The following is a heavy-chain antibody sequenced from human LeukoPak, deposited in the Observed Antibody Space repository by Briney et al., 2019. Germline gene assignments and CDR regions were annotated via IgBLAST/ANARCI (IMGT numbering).Heavy chain of an antibody. CDR2: ISSSSSYT. CDR3: ARSFAPTYSSSPYYFDY. CDR1: GFTFSDYY. D-gene: IGHD6-13*01. V-gene: IGHV3-11*03. Sequence: GGSLRLSCADSGFTFSDYYMSWIRQAPGKGLEWVSYISSSSSYTNYADSVKGRFTISRDNAKNSLYLQMNSLRAEDTAVYYCARSFAPTYSSSPYYFDYWGQGTLVTVSS. J-gene: IGHJ4*02.